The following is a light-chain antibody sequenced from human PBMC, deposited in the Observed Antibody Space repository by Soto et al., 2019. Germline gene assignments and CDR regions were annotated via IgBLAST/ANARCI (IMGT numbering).Light chain of an antibody. V-gene: IGLV1-51*01. CDR3: GTWDDSLTALV. CDR1: TSNIGNNY. CDR2: DNY. J-gene: IGLJ1*01. Sequence: QSVLTQPPSVSAAPGQKVTISCSGSTSNIGNNYVSWYQQLPGTAPKLLIFDNYKRPSGIPDRFSASKSGTSATLDITGLQTGDEADYYCGTWDDSLTALVFGTGTKLTVL.